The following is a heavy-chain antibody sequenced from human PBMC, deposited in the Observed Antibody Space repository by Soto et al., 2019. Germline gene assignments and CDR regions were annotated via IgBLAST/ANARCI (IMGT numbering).Heavy chain of an antibody. CDR1: GFTFSYG. D-gene: IGHD2-15*01. CDR3: AKLVIGYCSGNTCDDY. J-gene: IGHJ4*02. CDR2: ISYDSSNK. Sequence: VQLLESGGGLIQPGGSLRLSCAASGFTFSYGIHWLRQAPGKGLEWVAYISYDSSNKFYGDSVKGRFTISRDNSKNTQFLQMNSLRAEDTVVYYCAKLVIGYCSGNTCDDYWGQGTLVAASS. V-gene: IGHV3-30*18.